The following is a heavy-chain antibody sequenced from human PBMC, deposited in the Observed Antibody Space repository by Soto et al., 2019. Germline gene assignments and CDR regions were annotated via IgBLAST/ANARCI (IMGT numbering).Heavy chain of an antibody. CDR3: AKGVLYDSDGCCN. J-gene: IGHJ4*02. CDR1: GFTFTSSA. V-gene: IGHV1-58*01. CDR2: IVVGSGNT. D-gene: IGHD3-22*01. Sequence: SVKVSCKASGFTFTSSAVQWVRQARGQRLEWIGWIVVGSGNTNYAQKFQERVTITRDMSTSTAYMELSSLRSEDTAVYYCAKGVLYDSDGCCNWGQGTLVTVSS.